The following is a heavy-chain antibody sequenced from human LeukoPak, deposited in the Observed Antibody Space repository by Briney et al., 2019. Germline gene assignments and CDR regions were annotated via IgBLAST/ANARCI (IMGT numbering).Heavy chain of an antibody. J-gene: IGHJ5*02. CDR3: ARQGYDFWSGYFTVGFDP. CDR1: GGSISSSSYY. Sequence: SETLSLTCTVSGGSISSSSYYWGWIRQPPGKGLEWIGSIYYSGSTYYNPSLKSRLTISVDTSKNQFSLKLSSVTAADTAVYYCARQGYDFWSGYFTVGFDPWGQGTLVTVSS. D-gene: IGHD3-3*01. V-gene: IGHV4-39*01. CDR2: IYYSGST.